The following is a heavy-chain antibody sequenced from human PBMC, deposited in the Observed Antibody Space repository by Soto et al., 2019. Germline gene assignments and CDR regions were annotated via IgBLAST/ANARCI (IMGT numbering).Heavy chain of an antibody. V-gene: IGHV1-3*01. J-gene: IGHJ1*01. CDR3: ARRAQPNYDFWSGYPAEYFQH. D-gene: IGHD3-3*01. Sequence: ASVKVSCKASGYTFTGYYMHWVRQAPGQRLEWMGWINAGNGNTKYSQKFQGRVTITRDTSASTAYMELSSLRSEDTAVYYCARRAQPNYDFWSGYPAEYFQHWGQGTLVTVSS. CDR1: GYTFTGYY. CDR2: INAGNGNT.